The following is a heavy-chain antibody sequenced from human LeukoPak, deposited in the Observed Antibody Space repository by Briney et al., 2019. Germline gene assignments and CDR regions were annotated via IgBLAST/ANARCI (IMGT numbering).Heavy chain of an antibody. V-gene: IGHV3-23*01. CDR1: GFTFSSYA. J-gene: IGHJ4*02. D-gene: IGHD3-9*01. CDR2: ISGSGGST. CDR3: AKDHYDILTGYYFWYDY. Sequence: GGSLRLSCAASGFTFSSYAMSWVRQAPGKGLEWVSAISGSGGSTYYADSVKGRFTISRDNSKSTLYLQMNSLRAEDTAVYYCAKDHYDILTGYYFWYDYWGQGTLVTASS.